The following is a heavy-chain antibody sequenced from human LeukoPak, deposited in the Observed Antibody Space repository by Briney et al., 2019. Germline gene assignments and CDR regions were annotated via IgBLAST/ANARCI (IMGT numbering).Heavy chain of an antibody. CDR2: INHSGST. CDR1: GGSFSGYY. D-gene: IGHD6-19*01. Sequence: SETLSLTCAVYGGSFSGYYWSWIRQPPGKGLEWIGEINHSGSTNYNPSLKSRVTISVDTSKNQFSLKLSSVTAADTAVYYCARVAWLVFHPFGYWGQGTLVTVSS. V-gene: IGHV4-34*01. CDR3: ARVAWLVFHPFGY. J-gene: IGHJ4*02.